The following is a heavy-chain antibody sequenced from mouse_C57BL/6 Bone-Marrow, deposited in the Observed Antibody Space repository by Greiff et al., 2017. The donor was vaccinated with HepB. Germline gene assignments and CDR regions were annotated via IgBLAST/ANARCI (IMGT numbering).Heavy chain of an antibody. Sequence: VQLQQPGAELVRPGSSVKLSCKASGYTFTSYWMHWVKQRPIQGLEWIGNIDPSDSETHYNQKFKDKATLTVDKSSSTAYMQLSSLTSEDSAVYYCARKAYGSTLYAMDYWGQGTSVTVSS. CDR3: ARKAYGSTLYAMDY. J-gene: IGHJ4*01. CDR1: GYTFTSYW. CDR2: IDPSDSET. V-gene: IGHV1-52*01. D-gene: IGHD1-1*01.